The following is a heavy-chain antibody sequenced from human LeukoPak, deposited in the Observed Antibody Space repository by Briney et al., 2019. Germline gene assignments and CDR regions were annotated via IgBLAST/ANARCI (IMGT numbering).Heavy chain of an antibody. CDR2: ISYDGSNK. CDR3: AKLIVGATHFDY. V-gene: IGHV3-30*18. D-gene: IGHD1-26*01. Sequence: GGSLRLSCAASGFTFSSYGMHWVRQAPGQELEWVAVISYDGSNKYYADSVKGRFTISRDNSKNTLYLQMNGLRAEDTAVYYCAKLIVGATHFDYWGQGTLVTVSS. J-gene: IGHJ4*02. CDR1: GFTFSSYG.